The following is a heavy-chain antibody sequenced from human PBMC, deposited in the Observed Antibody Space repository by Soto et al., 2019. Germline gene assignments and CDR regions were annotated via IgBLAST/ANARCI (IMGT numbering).Heavy chain of an antibody. CDR1: GFTFSKYA. D-gene: IGHD6-25*01. CDR3: AKEMYSSGAYYFYFGMDV. J-gene: IGHJ6*02. Sequence: EVQLLESGGGLVQPGGSLRLSCAASGFTFSKYAMSWVRQAPGKGLEWVSAISASGGSTYYADSVRGRFTISRDNSKNRLYLQMNSLRAEDTAVYYCAKEMYSSGAYYFYFGMDVWGQATTCTVCS. V-gene: IGHV3-23*01. CDR2: ISASGGST.